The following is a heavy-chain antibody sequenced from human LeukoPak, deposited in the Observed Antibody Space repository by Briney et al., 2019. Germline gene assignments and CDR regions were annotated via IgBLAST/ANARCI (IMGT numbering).Heavy chain of an antibody. CDR3: ARAPYYDSSGSQFDY. D-gene: IGHD3-22*01. J-gene: IGHJ4*02. Sequence: ASVKVSCKASGYTFSSYYIHWVRQAPGQGLLGRGIINPSGGSTTYAQKFQLRVTMTRHTSTSTVYMELSSLRPEDTAVYSCARAPYYDSSGSQFDYWGQGTLVTVSS. CDR2: INPSGGST. CDR1: GYTFSSYY. V-gene: IGHV1-46*01.